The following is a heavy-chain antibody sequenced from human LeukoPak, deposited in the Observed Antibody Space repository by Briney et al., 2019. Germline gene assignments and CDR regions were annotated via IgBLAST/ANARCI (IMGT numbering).Heavy chain of an antibody. CDR3: AKVPSVSNYYYYMDV. CDR1: GFTFSNYA. D-gene: IGHD3-16*02. V-gene: IGHV3-23*01. J-gene: IGHJ6*03. Sequence: GGSLRLSCAASGFTFSNYAMSWVRQAPGKGLEWVSTISGSGGSTSYADSVKGRFTISRDNSKNALYLQMNSLRGEDTAVYYCAKVPSVSNYYYYMDVWGKGTTVTVSS. CDR2: ISGSGGST.